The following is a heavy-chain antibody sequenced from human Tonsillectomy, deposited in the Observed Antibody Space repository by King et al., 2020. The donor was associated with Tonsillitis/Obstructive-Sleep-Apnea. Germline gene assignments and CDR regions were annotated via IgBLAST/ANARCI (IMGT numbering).Heavy chain of an antibody. J-gene: IGHJ4*02. CDR1: GGSISSSSYY. CDR3: ARLFDPRCGGDCYSLPFDY. Sequence: QLQESGPGLVKPSETLSLTCTVSGGSISSSSYYWGWIRQPPGKGLEWIGSIYYSGSTYYNPSLKSRVTISVDTSKNQFSLKLSSVTAADTAVYYCARLFDPRCGGDCYSLPFDYWGQGTLVTVSS. D-gene: IGHD2-21*02. CDR2: IYYSGST. V-gene: IGHV4-39*01.